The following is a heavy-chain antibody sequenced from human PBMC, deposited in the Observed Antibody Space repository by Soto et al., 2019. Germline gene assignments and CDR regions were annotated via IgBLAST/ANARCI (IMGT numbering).Heavy chain of an antibody. CDR1: GYSFTSYW. D-gene: IGHD2-8*01. J-gene: IGHJ6*01. Sequence: GESLKISCKGSGYSFTSYWIGWVRQMPGKGLEWMGIIYPGDSDSRYSPSFQGQVTISADKSISTAYLQCSSLKASDTAMYYCASLVMYCTNGVGRDHGRDVWGQGTRVTVAS. V-gene: IGHV5-51*01. CDR3: ASLVMYCTNGVGRDHGRDV. CDR2: IYPGDSDS.